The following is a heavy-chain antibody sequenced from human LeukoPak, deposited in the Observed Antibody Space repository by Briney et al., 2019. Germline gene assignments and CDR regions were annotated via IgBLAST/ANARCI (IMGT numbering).Heavy chain of an antibody. V-gene: IGHV4-4*02. D-gene: IGHD1-7*01. Sequence: SETLSLTCAVSGGSISSSNWWSWVRQPPGKGLEWIGEIYHSGSTNYNPSLKSRVTISVDKSKNQFSLKLSSVTAADTAVYYCARANWNFYYYYYMDVWGKGTTVTVSS. CDR3: ARANWNFYYYYYMDV. CDR1: GGSISSSNW. CDR2: IYHSGST. J-gene: IGHJ6*03.